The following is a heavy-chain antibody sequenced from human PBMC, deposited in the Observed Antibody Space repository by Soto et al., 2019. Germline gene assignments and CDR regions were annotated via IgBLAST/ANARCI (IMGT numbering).Heavy chain of an antibody. V-gene: IGHV4-4*02. CDR2: IYHSGST. D-gene: IGHD1-26*01. CDR1: GGSISSSNW. J-gene: IGHJ5*02. CDR3: ARQWELLRDWFDP. Sequence: SETLSLTCAVSGGSISSSNWWSWARQPPGKGLEWIGEIYHSGSTNYNPSLKSRVTISVDKSKNQFSLKLSSVTAADTAVYYCARQWELLRDWFDPWGQGTLVTVSS.